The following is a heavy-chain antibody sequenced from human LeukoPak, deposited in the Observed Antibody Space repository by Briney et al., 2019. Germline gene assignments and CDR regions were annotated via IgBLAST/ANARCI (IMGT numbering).Heavy chain of an antibody. CDR1: GFTVSNNY. V-gene: IGHV3-66*01. CDR3: AAFSHKDV. Sequence: GGSLRLSCAASGFTVSNNYMTWVRQAPGKGLEWVSLIYSRGSTYYADSVRGRFTISRDSSKNTLYLQLNSLRAEDTAVYYCAAFSHKDVWGQGTTVTVSS. CDR2: IYSRGST. D-gene: IGHD3-3*02. J-gene: IGHJ6*02.